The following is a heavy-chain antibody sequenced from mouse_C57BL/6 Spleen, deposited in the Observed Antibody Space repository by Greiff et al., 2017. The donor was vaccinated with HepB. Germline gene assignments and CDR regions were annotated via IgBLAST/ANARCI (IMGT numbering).Heavy chain of an antibody. Sequence: EVMLVESGGGLVQPGGSLSLSCAASGFTFTDYYMSWVRQPPGKALEWLGFIRNKANGYTTEYSASVKGRFTISRDNSQNILYLQMNALRAEDSATYYCARITTVVATGAMDYWGQGTSVTVSS. CDR1: GFTFTDYY. V-gene: IGHV7-3*01. J-gene: IGHJ4*01. CDR3: ARITTVVATGAMDY. CDR2: IRNKANGYTT. D-gene: IGHD1-1*01.